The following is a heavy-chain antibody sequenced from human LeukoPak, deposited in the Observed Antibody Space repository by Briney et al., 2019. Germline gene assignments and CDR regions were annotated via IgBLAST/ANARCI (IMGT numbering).Heavy chain of an antibody. CDR2: ISGSGGST. J-gene: IGHJ6*03. Sequence: GGSLRLSCAASGFTFSSYPMTWVPQAPGKGLEWFSDISGSGGSTYYEDSEKGRFTISRDNAKNSLYLQMNSLRAEDTAVYYCATLYPPPRGRLRNYYYMDVWGKGNTVPVSS. D-gene: IGHD1-26*01. CDR3: ATLYPPPRGRLRNYYYMDV. CDR1: GFTFSSYP. V-gene: IGHV3-23*01.